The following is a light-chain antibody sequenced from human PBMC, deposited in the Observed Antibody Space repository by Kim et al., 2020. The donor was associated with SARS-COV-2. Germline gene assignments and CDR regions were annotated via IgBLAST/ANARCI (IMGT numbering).Light chain of an antibody. V-gene: IGLV1-44*01. CDR1: TPKVGVYP. Sequence: GQRVTTSFSSSTPKVGVYPVNWFEHRPGTAPSLLIYGVIQPPSGVPDRFSSSTSGTSASLATSGLQSEDKTYYYCATWDDSLNGGLFGGGTQLTVL. CDR2: GVI. J-gene: IGLJ3*02. CDR3: ATWDDSLNGGL.